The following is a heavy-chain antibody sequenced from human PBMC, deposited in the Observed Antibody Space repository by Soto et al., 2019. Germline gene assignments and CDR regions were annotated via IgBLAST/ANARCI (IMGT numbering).Heavy chain of an antibody. V-gene: IGHV3-23*01. Sequence: EGQLLESGGGLVQPGGSLGVSCAASGFTFSTYAMSWVCQAPGKGLEWVSAISAGGGSTYYADSVKGRFTISRDNSMNALYLQMNSLRIEDTAVYYCAHPRGYGVFDAYDIWGQGTMVTVSS. CDR3: AHPRGYGVFDAYDI. CDR1: GFTFSTYA. D-gene: IGHD4-17*01. J-gene: IGHJ3*02. CDR2: ISAGGGST.